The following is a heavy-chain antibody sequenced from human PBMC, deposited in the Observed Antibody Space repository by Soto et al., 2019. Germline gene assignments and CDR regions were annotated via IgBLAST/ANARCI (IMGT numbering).Heavy chain of an antibody. J-gene: IGHJ6*02. CDR2: LSFDGSEK. Sequence: QVQLVESGGGVVQPGRSLRLSCGASGFTFNNSGMHWVRQVPGKGLEWVAVLSFDGSEKYYADSVKGRFTISRDNSKNTLDLQMNSLRIEDAAVYHCVKDRVPGAYGHYYGMDVWGQGTTVTVS. CDR1: GFTFNNSG. D-gene: IGHD4-17*01. V-gene: IGHV3-30*18. CDR3: VKDRVPGAYGHYYGMDV.